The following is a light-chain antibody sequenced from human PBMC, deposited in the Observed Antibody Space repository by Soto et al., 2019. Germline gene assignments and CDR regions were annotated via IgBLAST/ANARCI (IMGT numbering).Light chain of an antibody. CDR2: GAS. CDR1: QSVASRN. V-gene: IGKV3-20*01. Sequence: EVVLTQSPGTLSLSPGERCTLSCLASQSVASRNLAWYQQKSGQAPRLLIYGASSGAIHTTDRFSGSGSGTDFTLTISGLETEDFAVYYCQHLGNSLWTFGQGTQVDIK. CDR3: QHLGNSLWT. J-gene: IGKJ1*01.